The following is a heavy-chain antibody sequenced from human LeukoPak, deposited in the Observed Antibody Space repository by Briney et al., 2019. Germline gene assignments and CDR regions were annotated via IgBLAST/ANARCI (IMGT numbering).Heavy chain of an antibody. Sequence: KPSETLSLTCNVSGYSIRTGYYWGWVRQPPGKDLEWIGSVYHSGSTYYNPSLQSRVNILVDTSKNQFSLSLTSVTAADTAVYYCARSYFSVGAFDIWGQGTMVTVSS. CDR3: ARSYFSVGAFDI. J-gene: IGHJ3*02. V-gene: IGHV4-38-2*02. D-gene: IGHD2/OR15-2a*01. CDR1: GYSIRTGYY. CDR2: VYHSGST.